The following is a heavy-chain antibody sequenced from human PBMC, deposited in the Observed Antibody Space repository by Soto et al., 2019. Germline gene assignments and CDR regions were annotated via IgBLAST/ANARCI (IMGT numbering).Heavy chain of an antibody. D-gene: IGHD3-3*01. CDR3: ARALIRFFEWISENYYYGMDV. CDR1: GPTFSGYY. CDR2: IKPNTGGT. V-gene: IGHV1-2*02. J-gene: IGHJ6*02. Sequence: GASVKVSCKPSGPTFSGYYIHGVRQAPGERLQWMGSIKPNTGGTKYAQSIQGRVTMPRDTSSRTVYMELSRLRSDDTAVYHCARALIRFFEWISENYYYGMDVWGQGTTVTVSS.